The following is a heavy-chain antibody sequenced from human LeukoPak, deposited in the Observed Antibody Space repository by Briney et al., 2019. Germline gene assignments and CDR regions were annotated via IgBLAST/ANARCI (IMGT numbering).Heavy chain of an antibody. CDR2: LYSAGSI. D-gene: IGHD3-10*01. Sequence: GGSLRVSCAASGFTVTDNYMSWVRQASGKGMECVSVLYSAGSIYYADAVRGRSTISRDKSKNTLYLQMNGLRVEDTALYYCFVGPHPYNSGDWPPNWGQGTLVTVSS. CDR3: FVGPHPYNSGDWPPN. V-gene: IGHV3-66*01. CDR1: GFTVTDNY. J-gene: IGHJ4*02.